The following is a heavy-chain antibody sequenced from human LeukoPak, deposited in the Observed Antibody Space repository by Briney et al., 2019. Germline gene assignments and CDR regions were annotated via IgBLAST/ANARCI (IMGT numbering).Heavy chain of an antibody. J-gene: IGHJ4*02. V-gene: IGHV3-53*01. CDR2: IYPNTNT. Sequence: GGSLRLSCAVSGFSVSDNYVSWVRRAPGKGLQWVSIIYPNTNTYNAASVKGRFTISRDNSKNTIYLEIDSLTAEDTAVYYCARTKPVSGDYDYWGQGTLVTVYS. CDR1: GFSVSDNY. D-gene: IGHD4-17*01. CDR3: ARTKPVSGDYDY.